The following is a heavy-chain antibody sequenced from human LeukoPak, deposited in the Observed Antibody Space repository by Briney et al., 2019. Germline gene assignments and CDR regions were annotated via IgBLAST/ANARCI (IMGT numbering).Heavy chain of an antibody. Sequence: PGGSLRLSCAASGFTFSSYGMHWVRQAPGKGLEWVAVIWYDGSNKYYADSVKGRFTISRDNSKNTLYLQMNGLRAEDTAVYYCARGSISFINYYYYGMDVWGQGTTVTVSS. CDR3: ARGSISFINYYYYGMDV. CDR2: IWYDGSNK. V-gene: IGHV3-33*01. D-gene: IGHD2/OR15-2a*01. J-gene: IGHJ6*02. CDR1: GFTFSSYG.